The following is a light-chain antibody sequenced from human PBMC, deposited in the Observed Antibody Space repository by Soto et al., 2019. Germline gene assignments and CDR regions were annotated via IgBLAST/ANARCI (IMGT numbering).Light chain of an antibody. V-gene: IGKV3-15*01. Sequence: EIVMTQSPATLSVSPGEGATLSCRASQSVGSTLAWYQQRPGQAPRVLIYDASTRATGTPARFSGSGSGTEFTLTISSLQSEDFAVYYCQHYSTWFWTFGQGTKVEIK. CDR3: QHYSTWFWT. CDR2: DAS. CDR1: QSVGST. J-gene: IGKJ1*01.